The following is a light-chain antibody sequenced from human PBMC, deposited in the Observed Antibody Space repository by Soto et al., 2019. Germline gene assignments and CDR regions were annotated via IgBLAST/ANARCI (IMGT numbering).Light chain of an antibody. CDR2: YDD. J-gene: IGLJ1*01. V-gene: IGLV1-36*01. CDR3: ASWDGSLRVYV. CDR1: SSNIGRSA. Sequence: QSVLTQPSSVSEAPGQTVTISCSGSSSNIGRSAVNWYQQVPGKAPRLLVYYDDMLPSGVSDRFSGSKSGTSASLAISGLQSDDEADYYCASWDGSLRVYVFGTGTKLTVL.